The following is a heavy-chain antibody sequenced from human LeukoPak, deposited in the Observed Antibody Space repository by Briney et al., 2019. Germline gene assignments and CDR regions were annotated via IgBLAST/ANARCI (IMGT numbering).Heavy chain of an antibody. V-gene: IGHV1-69*13. Sequence: ASVKVSCKASGGTFSSYAISWVRQAPGQGLEWMGGIIPIFGTANYAQKFQGRVTITADESTSTAYMELSSLRSEDTAVYYCASPEGRYCGGGSCYYYYGMDVWGKGTTVTVSS. J-gene: IGHJ6*04. CDR2: IIPIFGTA. CDR1: GGTFSSYA. D-gene: IGHD2-15*01. CDR3: ASPEGRYCGGGSCYYYYGMDV.